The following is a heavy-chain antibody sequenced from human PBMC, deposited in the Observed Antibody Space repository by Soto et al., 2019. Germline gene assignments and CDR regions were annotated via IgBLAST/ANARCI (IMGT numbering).Heavy chain of an antibody. D-gene: IGHD5-12*01. J-gene: IGHJ4*02. Sequence: QVQLVQSGAEVKKPGSSVKVSCKASGGTFSSYSITWVRQAPGQGLEWMGGIIPIFGTANYAQKSQGRVTITADESTSTGYMEMSSLRSEDTAVYYCTRGVYGGYEYWGQGPLVTVSS. CDR1: GGTFSSYS. CDR2: IIPIFGTA. CDR3: TRGVYGGYEY. V-gene: IGHV1-69*12.